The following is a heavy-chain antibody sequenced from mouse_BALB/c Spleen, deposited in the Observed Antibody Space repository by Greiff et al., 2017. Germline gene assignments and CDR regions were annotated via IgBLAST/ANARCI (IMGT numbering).Heavy chain of an antibody. CDR2: IDPENGNS. CDR3: ARGARATPWFAY. J-gene: IGHJ3*01. V-gene: IGHV14-1*02. D-gene: IGHD3-1*01. CDR1: GFNIKDYY. Sequence: VLLQQSGAELVRPGALVKLSCKASGFNIKDYYMHWVKQRPEQGLEWIGWIDPENGNSIYDPKFQGKASITADTSSNTAYLQISSLTSEDTAVYYCARGARATPWFAYWGQGTLVTVSA.